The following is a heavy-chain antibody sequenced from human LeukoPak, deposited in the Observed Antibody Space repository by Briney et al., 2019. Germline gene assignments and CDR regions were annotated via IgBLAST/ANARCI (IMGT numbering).Heavy chain of an antibody. V-gene: IGHV1-2*02. CDR2: IHPNSGGT. CDR3: ARDWYRGDFDY. J-gene: IGHJ4*02. CDR1: GYTFTVYY. Sequence: ASVKVSCMASGYTFTVYYMHWVRQAPGQGLEWMGWIHPNSGGTNYAQKFQGRVTMTRDTSISTAYSERSRLRSDDTAVYYCARDWYRGDFDYWGQGTLVTVSS. D-gene: IGHD6-13*01.